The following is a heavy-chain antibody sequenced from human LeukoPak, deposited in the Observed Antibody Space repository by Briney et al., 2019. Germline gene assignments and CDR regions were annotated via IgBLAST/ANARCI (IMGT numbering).Heavy chain of an antibody. CDR3: ARDSIAVAGNPVDY. D-gene: IGHD6-19*01. V-gene: IGHV1-2*02. CDR1: GYTFTGYY. J-gene: IGHJ4*02. CDR2: INPNSGGT. Sequence: GASVKVSCKASGYTFTGYYMHWVLQAPGQGLEWMGWINPNSGGTNYAQKFQGRVTMTRDTSISTAYMELSRLRSDDTAVYYCARDSIAVAGNPVDYWGQGTLVTVSS.